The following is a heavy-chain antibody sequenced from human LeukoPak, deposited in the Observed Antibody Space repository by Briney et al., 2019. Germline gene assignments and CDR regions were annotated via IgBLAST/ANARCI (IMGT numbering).Heavy chain of an antibody. Sequence: PSQTLSLTCTVSGGSISSGGYYWSWIRQHPGKGLEWIGYIYYSGSTYYNPSLKSRVTISVDTSKNQFSLKLSSVTAADTAVYCCAKAGVGAAAGTYNWFDPWGQGTLVTVSS. D-gene: IGHD6-13*01. J-gene: IGHJ5*02. V-gene: IGHV4-31*03. CDR3: AKAGVGAAAGTYNWFDP. CDR2: IYYSGST. CDR1: GGSISSGGYY.